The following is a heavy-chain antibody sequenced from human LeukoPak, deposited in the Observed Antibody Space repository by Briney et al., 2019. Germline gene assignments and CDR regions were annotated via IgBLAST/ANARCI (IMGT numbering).Heavy chain of an antibody. Sequence: SETLSLTCTVSGGSISSGSYYWSWIRQPAGKGLEWIGRIYTSGSTNYNPSLKSRVTISVDTSKNQFSLKLSSATAADTAVYYCAREGYYGSGSYPDYWGQGTLVTVSS. CDR1: GGSISSGSYY. J-gene: IGHJ4*02. CDR3: AREGYYGSGSYPDY. V-gene: IGHV4-61*02. D-gene: IGHD3-10*01. CDR2: IYTSGST.